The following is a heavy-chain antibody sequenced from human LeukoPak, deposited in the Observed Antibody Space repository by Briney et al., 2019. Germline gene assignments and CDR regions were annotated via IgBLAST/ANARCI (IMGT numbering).Heavy chain of an antibody. V-gene: IGHV3-21*01. Sequence: GGSLRLSCAASGFTFSSYSMNWVRQAPGKGLEWVSSIRSSSSYIYYADSVKGRFTISRDNTKNSLYLQMNSLRAEDTAVYYCARDHSSSGMDVWGQGTTVTVSS. CDR3: ARDHSSSGMDV. CDR2: IRSSSSYI. CDR1: GFTFSSYS. J-gene: IGHJ6*02.